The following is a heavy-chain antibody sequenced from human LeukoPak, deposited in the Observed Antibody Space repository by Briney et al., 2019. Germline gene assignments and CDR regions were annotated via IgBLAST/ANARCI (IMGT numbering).Heavy chain of an antibody. J-gene: IGHJ4*02. CDR1: GGSISSSSYY. CDR2: IYYSGST. V-gene: IGHV4-39*01. CDR3: ARTGPFELLDY. D-gene: IGHD1-26*01. Sequence: PSETLSLTCTVSGGSISSSSYYWGWIRQPPGKGLEWIGSIYYSGSTYYNPSLKSRVTISVDTSKNQFSLKLSSVTAADTAVYYCARTGPFELLDYWGQGTLVTVSS.